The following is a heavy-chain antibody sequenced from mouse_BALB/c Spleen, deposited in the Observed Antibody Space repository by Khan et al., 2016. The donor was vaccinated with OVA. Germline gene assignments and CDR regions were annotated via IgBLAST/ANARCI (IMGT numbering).Heavy chain of an antibody. CDR3: ARPPYFSYTLDH. D-gene: IGHD2-10*01. CDR2: INTYTDEP. CDR1: GYTFTNYG. Sequence: QIQLVQSGPELKKPGETVKISCKASGYTFTNYGMNWVKQSPGKALKWMGWINTYTDEPTYADDFKGRFAFSLETSASTAYLQINNLKNEDTATYFCARPPYFSYTLDHWGQGTSVTVSS. V-gene: IGHV9-3-1*01. J-gene: IGHJ4*01.